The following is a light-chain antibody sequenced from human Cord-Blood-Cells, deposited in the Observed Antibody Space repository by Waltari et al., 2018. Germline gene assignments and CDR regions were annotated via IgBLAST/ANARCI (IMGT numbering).Light chain of an antibody. CDR1: PSVSSN. Sequence: EIVMTQSPATLSVSPAERATLSCRASPSVSSNLAWYQPTPGQSPRLLIYGASTRATGIPARFSGSGSGTEFTLTISSLQSEDFAVYYCQQYNNWPLTFGGGTKVEIK. V-gene: IGKV3-15*01. CDR3: QQYNNWPLT. CDR2: GAS. J-gene: IGKJ4*01.